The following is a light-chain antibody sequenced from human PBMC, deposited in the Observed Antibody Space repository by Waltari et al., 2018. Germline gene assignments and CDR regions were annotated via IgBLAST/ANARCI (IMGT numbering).Light chain of an antibody. V-gene: IGLV3-10*01. CDR2: EDN. CDR3: CSPDSSGNHWV. Sequence: SYELTQPPSVSVSPGQTARITCSGHALPKQYGFFYSQKSGQAPVLVIYEDNKRPSGIPERFSGSSSGTLSTLTVSGAQVDDEADYYCCSPDSSGNHWVFGGGTKLAVL. CDR1: ALPKQY. J-gene: IGLJ3*02.